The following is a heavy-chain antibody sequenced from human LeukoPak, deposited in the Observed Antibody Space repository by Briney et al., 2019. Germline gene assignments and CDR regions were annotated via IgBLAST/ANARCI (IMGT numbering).Heavy chain of an antibody. V-gene: IGHV3-30*04. CDR1: GFTFSSYA. J-gene: IGHJ4*02. CDR3: ARDSSGYEQGYFDY. D-gene: IGHD5-12*01. CDR2: ISYDGSNK. Sequence: GGSLRLSCAASGFTFSSYAMHWVRQAPGKGLEWVAVISYDGSNKYYADSVKGRFTISRDNSKNTLYLQMNSLRAEDTAVYYCARDSSGYEQGYFDYWGQGTLVTVSS.